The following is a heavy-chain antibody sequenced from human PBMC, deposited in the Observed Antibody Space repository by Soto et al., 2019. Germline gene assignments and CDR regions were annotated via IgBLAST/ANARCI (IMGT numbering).Heavy chain of an antibody. Sequence: SLRLSCAASGFTFSDYYMSWIRQAPGKGLEWVSYISSSGSTIYYADSVKGRFTISRDNAKNSLYLQMNSLRAEDTAVYYCASDNEYSSSSGAGLGYWGQGTLVTVSS. CDR3: ASDNEYSSSSGAGLGY. V-gene: IGHV3-11*01. D-gene: IGHD6-6*01. J-gene: IGHJ4*02. CDR2: ISSSGSTI. CDR1: GFTFSDYY.